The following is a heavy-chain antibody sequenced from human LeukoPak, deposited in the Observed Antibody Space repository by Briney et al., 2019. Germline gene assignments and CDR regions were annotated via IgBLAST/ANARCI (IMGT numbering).Heavy chain of an antibody. Sequence: GGSLSLSCAASGFTFSSYAMSWVRQAPGKGREWVSPVSCSGSSTYYADSVKGRFTISRDNSKNTLYLQMNSLRAEDTAVYYCAKGVAVASPYYFDYWGQGTLVTVSS. V-gene: IGHV3-23*01. CDR1: GFTFSSYA. CDR2: VSCSGSST. J-gene: IGHJ4*02. D-gene: IGHD6-19*01. CDR3: AKGVAVASPYYFDY.